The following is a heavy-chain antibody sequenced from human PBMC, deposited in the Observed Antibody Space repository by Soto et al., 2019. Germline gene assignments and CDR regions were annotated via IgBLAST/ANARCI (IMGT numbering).Heavy chain of an antibody. CDR1: GGSIISGGYY. D-gene: IGHD3-16*02. CDR3: ARAPTFGGVVALDY. J-gene: IGHJ4*02. CDR2: TYYSGST. V-gene: IGHV4-31*03. Sequence: QVQLQESGPGLVKPSQTLSLTCTVSGGSIISGGYYWTWIRQLPGRGLEWIGHTYYSGSTYSNPSLKSRVTMXLXTXXNQFSLKLTSVTAADTAVYYCARAPTFGGVVALDYWGQGTLVTVSS.